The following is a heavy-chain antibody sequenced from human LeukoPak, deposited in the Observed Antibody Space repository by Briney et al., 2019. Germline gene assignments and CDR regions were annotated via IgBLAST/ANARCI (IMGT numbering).Heavy chain of an antibody. Sequence: PSESLSLTCTVSGGSISSYYWSWIRQPPGKGLEWIGYIYYSGSTNYNPSLKSRVTISVDTSKNQFSLKLSSVTAADTAVYYCAKGDFSGSYQWAGFDIWGQGTMVTVSS. CDR2: IYYSGST. D-gene: IGHD1-26*01. CDR1: GGSISSYY. J-gene: IGHJ3*02. CDR3: AKGDFSGSYQWAGFDI. V-gene: IGHV4-59*08.